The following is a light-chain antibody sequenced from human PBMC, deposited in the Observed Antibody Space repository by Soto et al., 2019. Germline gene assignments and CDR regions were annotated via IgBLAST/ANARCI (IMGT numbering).Light chain of an antibody. CDR2: WAS. Sequence: DIVMTQSPDSLAVSLGERATINCKSSQSVLYSSINKNYLAWYQQKPGQPPKLLVYWASTRESGVPDRFSGSGSATDFTLTITRLQAEDVAVYYCQQYYTTPWTFGQGTKVEIK. CDR1: QSVLYSSINKNY. CDR3: QQYYTTPWT. V-gene: IGKV4-1*01. J-gene: IGKJ1*01.